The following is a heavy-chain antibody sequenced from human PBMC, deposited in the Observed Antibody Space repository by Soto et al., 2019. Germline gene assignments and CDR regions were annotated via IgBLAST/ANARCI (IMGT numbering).Heavy chain of an antibody. CDR3: ARDLETGDPYWYFDL. Sequence: EVHLVASGGGLVQPGGSLRPSCAAYGFTFSLYDMHWVRQATGKGLDWVSAIGTAGDTYYTGSVKCRLTISRENTKNSLYRQMDSLRAGDTAVYYCARDLETGDPYWYFDLWGRGTLLTVSS. CDR2: IGTAGDT. V-gene: IGHV3-13*01. D-gene: IGHD7-27*01. J-gene: IGHJ2*01. CDR1: GFTFSLYD.